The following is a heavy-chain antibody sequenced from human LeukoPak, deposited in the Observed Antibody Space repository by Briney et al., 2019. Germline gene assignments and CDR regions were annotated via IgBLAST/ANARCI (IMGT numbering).Heavy chain of an antibody. CDR3: AKGEEDGSGSWRGATFDY. CDR2: ISWNSDSR. CDR1: GVTINDYA. J-gene: IGHJ4*02. V-gene: IGHV3-9*01. D-gene: IGHD3-10*01. Sequence: PGRSLSLSCAASGVTINDYARRWVRQPPGKGLEWVAGISWNSDSRGYADAVKGRFTISRDNAKNSLYLQMNSLRAEDTALSYCAKGEEDGSGSWRGATFDYWGQGTLVTVSS.